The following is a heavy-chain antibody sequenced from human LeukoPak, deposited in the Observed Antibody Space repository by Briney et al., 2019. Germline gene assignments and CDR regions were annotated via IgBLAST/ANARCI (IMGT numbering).Heavy chain of an antibody. J-gene: IGHJ3*02. D-gene: IGHD3-22*01. CDR1: AGSFSGYY. CDR2: INHSGST. Sequence: SETLSLTCAVYAGSFSGYYWSWIRQPPGKGLEWIGEINHSGSTNYNPSLKSRVTISVDTSKNQFSLKLSSVTAADTAVYYCATATYYYDSSGYYLLHDAFDIWGQGTMVTVSS. V-gene: IGHV4-34*01. CDR3: ATATYYYDSSGYYLLHDAFDI.